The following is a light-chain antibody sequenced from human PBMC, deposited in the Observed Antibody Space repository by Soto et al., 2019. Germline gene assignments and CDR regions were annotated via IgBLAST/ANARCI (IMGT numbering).Light chain of an antibody. CDR3: HQYDSSTST. CDR2: GAS. CDR1: QTAXSSY. Sequence: IVLTQSPGTLSLSPGERATLSCRASQTAXSSYKAWYQQKPGEAPRLLTYGASSRATGSPDRLSGSGSGTDFTLTISRLEPEDFAVYYCHQYDSSTSTFGQGTKVDIK. J-gene: IGKJ1*01. V-gene: IGKV3-20*01.